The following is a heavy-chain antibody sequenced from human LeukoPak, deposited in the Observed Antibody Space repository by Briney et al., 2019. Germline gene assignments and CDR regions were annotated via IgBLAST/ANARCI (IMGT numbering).Heavy chain of an antibody. Sequence: GASVKVSCKASGGTFSSYAISWVRQAPGQGLEWMGGIIPIFGTANYAHTFQGRVTITTEESTSTDYMELSSLRSEDTAVYYCERDRGGPTYDGWFDPWGQGTLVTVSS. CDR2: IIPIFGTA. CDR1: GGTFSSYA. CDR3: ERDRGGPTYDGWFDP. V-gene: IGHV1-69*05. J-gene: IGHJ5*02. D-gene: IGHD3-16*01.